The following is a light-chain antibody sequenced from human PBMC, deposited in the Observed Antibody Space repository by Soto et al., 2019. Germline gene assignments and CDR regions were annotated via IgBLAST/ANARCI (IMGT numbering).Light chain of an antibody. Sequence: DIVMTQSPDSLAVSLGERATINCKSSQSVLYSSDNENYLAWYQQKPGQSPKLLIYWASIRESGVPDRFSGSGSGTDFTLTISSLQAEDVAVYYCQQYYSTPWAFGQGTKVEIK. CDR1: QSVLYSSDNENY. CDR3: QQYYSTPWA. V-gene: IGKV4-1*01. CDR2: WAS. J-gene: IGKJ1*01.